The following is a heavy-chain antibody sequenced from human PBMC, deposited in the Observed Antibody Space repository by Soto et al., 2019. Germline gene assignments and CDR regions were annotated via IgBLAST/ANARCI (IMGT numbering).Heavy chain of an antibody. V-gene: IGHV5-51*01. CDR2: IDPGDSDT. Sequence: GESLKISCKGSGYSFTTHWIGWVRQMPVKGLEGMGIIDPGDSDTRSSPSFQGELTFSADKSISTAYLQWSSLKASDTGMYYCARLCSPSSPFDLWGQGTLVTVCS. D-gene: IGHD2-8*01. J-gene: IGHJ4*02. CDR1: GYSFTTHW. CDR3: ARLCSPSSPFDL.